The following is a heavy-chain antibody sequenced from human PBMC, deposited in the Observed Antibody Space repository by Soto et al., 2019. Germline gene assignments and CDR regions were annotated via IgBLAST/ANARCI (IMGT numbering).Heavy chain of an antibody. V-gene: IGHV4-30-4*01. D-gene: IGHD4-17*01. CDR2: IHYSGST. Sequence: QVQLQESGPGLVKPSQTLSLTCSVSGDAITTGDYYWSWIRQPPGNGLEWIGYIHYSGSTYYNPSLQSRVTISADTSTKQFSLRLSSVTAADTAVYYCARESFYGADFDYWGQGILVTVSS. CDR1: GDAITTGDYY. J-gene: IGHJ4*02. CDR3: ARESFYGADFDY.